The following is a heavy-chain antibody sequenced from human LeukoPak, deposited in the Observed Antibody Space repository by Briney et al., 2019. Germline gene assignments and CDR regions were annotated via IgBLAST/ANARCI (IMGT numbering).Heavy chain of an antibody. D-gene: IGHD1-7*01. CDR3: ARQAELRPHYYYYGMDV. CDR2: IYYSGST. V-gene: IGHV4-39*01. J-gene: IGHJ6*02. CDR1: GGSISSSSYY. Sequence: PSETLSLTCTVSGGSISSSSYYWGWIRQPPGKGLEWIGSIYYSGSTYYNPSLKSRVTISVDTSKNQFSLKLSSVTAADTAVYYCARQAELRPHYYYYGMDVWGQGTTVTVSS.